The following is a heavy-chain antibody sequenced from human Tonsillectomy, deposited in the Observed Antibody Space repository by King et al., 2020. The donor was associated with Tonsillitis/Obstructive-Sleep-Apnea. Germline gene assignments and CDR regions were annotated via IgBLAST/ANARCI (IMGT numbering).Heavy chain of an antibody. CDR3: ARGGSNGDEGAYYGLDV. CDR2: INPNSGGT. Sequence: VQLVESGAEVKKPGASVKVSCKASGYTFTGYYVHWVRQAPGQGLEWMGWINPNSGGTKYAQKFQVRVTMTGDTSISTVYMELSRLRSDDTAVYYCARGGSNGDEGAYYGLDVWGHGTTVTVSS. J-gene: IGHJ6*02. V-gene: IGHV1-2*02. D-gene: IGHD3-10*01. CDR1: GYTFTGYY.